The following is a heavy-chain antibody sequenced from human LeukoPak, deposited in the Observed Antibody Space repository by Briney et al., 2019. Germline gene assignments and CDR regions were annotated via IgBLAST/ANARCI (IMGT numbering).Heavy chain of an antibody. CDR1: GFTFSSYS. V-gene: IGHV3-21*01. CDR2: ISSSSSDI. Sequence: TGGSLRLSCAASGFTFSSYSMNWVRQAPGKGLEWVSSISSSSSDIYYADSVKGRFAISRDNAKNSLYLQMNSLRVEDTAVYYCARTPAGPYYMDVWGKGTTVTVSS. CDR3: ARTPAGPYYMDV. J-gene: IGHJ6*03.